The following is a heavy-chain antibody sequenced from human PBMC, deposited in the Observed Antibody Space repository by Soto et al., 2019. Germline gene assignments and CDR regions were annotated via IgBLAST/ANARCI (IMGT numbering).Heavy chain of an antibody. CDR3: AIRANSYWYIAL. Sequence: EVQLVQSGAEVKKPGESLKISCKGSGYTFSSYWIGWVRQMPGKGLEWMGIIYPGDSDTRYSPSFQGQVTISADKSISTAYLQCSSLRASDTGMYYCAIRANSYWYIALWGRGTLVTVSS. D-gene: IGHD7-27*01. CDR1: GYTFSSYW. J-gene: IGHJ2*01. CDR2: IYPGDSDT. V-gene: IGHV5-51*03.